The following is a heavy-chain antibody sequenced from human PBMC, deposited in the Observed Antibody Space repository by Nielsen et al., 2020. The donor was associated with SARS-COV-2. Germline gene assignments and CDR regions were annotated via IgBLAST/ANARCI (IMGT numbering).Heavy chain of an antibody. D-gene: IGHD5-12*01. J-gene: IGHJ4*02. CDR2: ISYDGSNK. V-gene: IGHV3-30*18. Sequence: GKSLKISCAASGFTFSSYGMHWVRQAPGKGLEWVAVISYDGSNKYYADSVKGRFTISRDNSKNTLYLQMNSLRAEDTAVYYCAKVPSRGYSGYAFDYWGQGTLVTVSS. CDR1: GFTFSSYG. CDR3: AKVPSRGYSGYAFDY.